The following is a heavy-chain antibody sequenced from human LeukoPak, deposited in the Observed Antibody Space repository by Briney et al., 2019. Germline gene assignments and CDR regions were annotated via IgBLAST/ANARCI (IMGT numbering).Heavy chain of an antibody. J-gene: IGHJ5*02. Sequence: GGSLRLSCAASGFTFSDYYMSWIRQAPGKGLEWVSYISSSGSTIYYADSVKGRFTISRDNAKKSLYLQMNSLRAEDTAVYYCARGGYILTTNWFDPWGQGTLVTVSS. CDR2: ISSSGSTI. D-gene: IGHD3-9*01. V-gene: IGHV3-11*01. CDR1: GFTFSDYY. CDR3: ARGGYILTTNWFDP.